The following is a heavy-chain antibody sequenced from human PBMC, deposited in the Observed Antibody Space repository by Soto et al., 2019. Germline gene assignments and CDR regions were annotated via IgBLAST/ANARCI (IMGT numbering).Heavy chain of an antibody. CDR1: GDSISSGGYS. J-gene: IGHJ4*02. CDR3: ARGRLLPAVNFDY. D-gene: IGHD2-2*01. CDR2: IYQSGGA. Sequence: SETLSLTCAVSGDSISSGGYSWNWIRQPPGKGLEWIGYIYQSGGASYNPSLKSRVTMSVDGSKNHFSLQLNSVTAADTAVYYCARGRLLPAVNFDYWGPGTLVTVSS. V-gene: IGHV4-30-2*01.